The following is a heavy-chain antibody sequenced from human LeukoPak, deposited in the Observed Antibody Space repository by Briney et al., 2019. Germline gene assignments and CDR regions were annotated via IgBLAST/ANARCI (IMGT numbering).Heavy chain of an antibody. D-gene: IGHD3-3*01. CDR3: ARIRFLEWPSYFDY. Sequence: AAVKVSCKASGYTFTSYGISWVRQAPGQGLEWMGWISAYNGNTNYAQKRQGRVTMTTDTSTSTAYMEMRSLRSDDTAVYYCARIRFLEWPSYFDYWGQGTLVTVSS. CDR2: ISAYNGNT. J-gene: IGHJ4*02. V-gene: IGHV1-18*01. CDR1: GYTFTSYG.